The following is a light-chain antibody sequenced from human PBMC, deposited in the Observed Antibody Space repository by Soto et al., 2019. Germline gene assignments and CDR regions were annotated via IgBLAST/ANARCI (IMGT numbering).Light chain of an antibody. CDR3: CSYAGSSSYVV. Sequence: QSALTQPASVSGSPGQSITLSCTGTSSDVGSYNLVSWYQLHPGKAPKLMIYEGTKRPSGVSNRFSGSKSGSTASLTISGLQAEDEADYYCCSYAGSSSYVVFGGGTKVTVL. CDR1: SSDVGSYNL. CDR2: EGT. J-gene: IGLJ2*01. V-gene: IGLV2-23*01.